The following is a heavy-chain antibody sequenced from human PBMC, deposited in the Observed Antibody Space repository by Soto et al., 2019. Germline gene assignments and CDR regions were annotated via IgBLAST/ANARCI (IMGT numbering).Heavy chain of an antibody. CDR1: GGTFGSDV. CDR2: IFPVLNIA. CDR3: ARGKAVADVPVFDL. J-gene: IGHJ2*01. D-gene: IGHD6-19*01. Sequence: QVQLVQSGAEVKKPGSSVKVSCEASGGTFGSDVISWVRQAPGQGLEWMGRIFPVLNIANYAQKFHDRVTITADKSMNTAYLEVSSLRFEDTGVYYCARGKAVADVPVFDLWGRGTRITVSS. V-gene: IGHV1-69*04.